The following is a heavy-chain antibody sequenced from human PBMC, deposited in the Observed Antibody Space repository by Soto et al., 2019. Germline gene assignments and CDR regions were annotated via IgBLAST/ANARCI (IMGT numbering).Heavy chain of an antibody. CDR2: IYWDDDK. CDR1: GFSLSSTRMA. J-gene: IGHJ4*02. V-gene: IGHV2-5*02. CDR3: AHIVVSGLGYYFDY. Sequence: QITLKESGPTLVKPTQTLTLTCTFSGFSLSSTRMAVGWIRQPPGKALEWLALIYWDDDKRYSPFLKSRLTISQDTYKNQVVLTMSNMYPVDTARYYCAHIVVSGLGYYFDYWGQGTLVTVSS. D-gene: IGHD6-19*01.